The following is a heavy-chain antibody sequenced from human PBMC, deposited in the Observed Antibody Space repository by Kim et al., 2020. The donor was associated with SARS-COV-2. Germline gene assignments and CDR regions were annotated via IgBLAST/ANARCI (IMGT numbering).Heavy chain of an antibody. D-gene: IGHD3-22*01. V-gene: IGHV3-30-3*01. J-gene: IGHJ4*02. Sequence: GGSLRLSCAASGFTFSSYAMHWVRQAPGKGLEWVAVISYDGSNKYYADSVKGRFTISRDNSKNTLYLQMNSLRAEDTAVYYCARDWEYYDSSGYSDYWGQGTLVTVSS. CDR1: GFTFSSYA. CDR2: ISYDGSNK. CDR3: ARDWEYYDSSGYSDY.